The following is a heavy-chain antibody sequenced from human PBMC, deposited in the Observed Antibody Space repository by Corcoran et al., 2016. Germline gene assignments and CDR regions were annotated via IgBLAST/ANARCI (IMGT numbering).Heavy chain of an antibody. Sequence: QVQLVESGGGVVQPGRSLRLSCAASGFTFSSYGMHWVRQAPGKGLEWVAVISYDGSNKYYAESVKGRFTISRDNSKNTLYLQMNSLRAEGTAVYYCAKDGDDGGNPTYFDYWGQGTLVTVSS. J-gene: IGHJ4*02. D-gene: IGHD4-17*01. V-gene: IGHV3-30*18. CDR3: AKDGDDGGNPTYFDY. CDR2: ISYDGSNK. CDR1: GFTFSSYG.